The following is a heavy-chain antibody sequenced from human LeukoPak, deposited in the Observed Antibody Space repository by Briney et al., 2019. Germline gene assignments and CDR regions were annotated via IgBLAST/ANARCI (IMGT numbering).Heavy chain of an antibody. CDR2: IYHSGST. D-gene: IGHD6-13*01. CDR1: GYSISSGYY. V-gene: IGHV4-38-2*02. J-gene: IGHJ6*03. Sequence: KPSETLSLTCTVSGYSISSGYYWGWIRQPPGKGLEWIGSIYHSGSTYYNPSLKSRVTISVDTSKNQFSLKLSSVTAADTAVYYCVRASDSSSWYLRGVWYYYYYMDVWSKGTTVTVSS. CDR3: VRASDSSSWYLRGVWYYYYYMDV.